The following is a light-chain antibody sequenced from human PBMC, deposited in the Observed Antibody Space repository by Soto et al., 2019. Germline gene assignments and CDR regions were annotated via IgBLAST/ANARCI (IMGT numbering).Light chain of an antibody. CDR2: DAS. J-gene: IGKJ2*01. CDR3: QQLYTYFPT. CDR1: QNIHKW. Sequence: DIHMTQSPSTLSASLGDKVTITCRASQNIHKWLAWYQQKAGKVPKLLIYDASILQSGVSSRFSGSGSGTEFTLIISSLQPGDFATYYCQQLYTYFPTFGQGTKLEIK. V-gene: IGKV1-5*01.